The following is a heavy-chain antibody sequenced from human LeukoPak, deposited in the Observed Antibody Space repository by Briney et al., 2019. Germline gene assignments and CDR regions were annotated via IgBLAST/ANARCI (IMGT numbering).Heavy chain of an antibody. Sequence: GSLRLSCAASGFTFSSYDMHWVRQATGKGLEWASAIGTAGDTYYPGSVKGRFTISRENAKNSLYLQMNSLRAGDTAVYYCARGDSSGYPHYYYYGMDVWGQGTTVTVSS. V-gene: IGHV3-13*01. CDR2: IGTAGDT. CDR1: GFTFSSYD. J-gene: IGHJ6*02. D-gene: IGHD3-22*01. CDR3: ARGDSSGYPHYYYYGMDV.